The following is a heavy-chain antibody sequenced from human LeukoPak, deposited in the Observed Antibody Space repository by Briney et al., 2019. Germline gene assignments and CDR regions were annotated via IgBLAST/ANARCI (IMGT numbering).Heavy chain of an antibody. CDR1: GFTVSSNY. CDR3: ARDRAPYSGSYFDY. Sequence: SGGPLRLSCAASGFTVSSNYMSWVRQAPGKGLEWVSVIYSGGSTYYADSVKGRFTISRDNSKNTLYLQMNSLRAEDTAVYYCARDRAPYSGSYFDYWGQGTLVTVSS. D-gene: IGHD1-26*01. CDR2: IYSGGST. V-gene: IGHV3-53*01. J-gene: IGHJ4*02.